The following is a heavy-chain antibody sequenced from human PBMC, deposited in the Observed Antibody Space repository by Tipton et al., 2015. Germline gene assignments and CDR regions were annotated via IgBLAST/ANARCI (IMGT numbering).Heavy chain of an antibody. CDR3: ASNYDSSGGYFDY. Sequence: TLSLTCAVSGGSISSSNWWSWVRQPPGKGLGGMGEIYHSGSTNYNPSLKSRVTISVDKSKNQSSLKLSSVTAADTAVYYCASNYDSSGGYFDYWGQGTLVTVSS. J-gene: IGHJ4*02. D-gene: IGHD3-22*01. V-gene: IGHV4-4*02. CDR2: IYHSGST. CDR1: GGSISSSNW.